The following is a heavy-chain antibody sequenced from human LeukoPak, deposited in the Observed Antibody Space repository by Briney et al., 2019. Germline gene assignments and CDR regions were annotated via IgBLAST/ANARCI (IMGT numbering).Heavy chain of an antibody. J-gene: IGHJ6*03. CDR1: GFTFSSYW. CDR3: AKMWLYYYYMDV. D-gene: IGHD5-12*01. CDR2: IKQDGSEK. Sequence: GGSLRLSCAASGFTFSSYWMSWVRQAPGKGLEWVANIKQDGSEKYYVDSVKGRFTISRDNAKNSPYLQMDSLRAEDTAVYYCAKMWLYYYYMDVWGKGTTVTVSS. V-gene: IGHV3-7*03.